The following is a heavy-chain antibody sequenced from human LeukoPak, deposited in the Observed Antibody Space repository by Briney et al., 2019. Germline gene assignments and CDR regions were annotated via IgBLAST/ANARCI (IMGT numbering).Heavy chain of an antibody. CDR2: IKSKTDGGTT. Sequence: GGSLRLSCAASGFTFSNAWMSWVRQAPGKGLEWVGRIKSKTDGGTTDYAAPVKGRFTISRDDSKNTLYLQMNSLKTEDTAVYYCTTKWLLRFLEWPGGFDPWGQGTLVTVSS. CDR3: TTKWLLRFLEWPGGFDP. CDR1: GFTFSNAW. J-gene: IGHJ5*02. D-gene: IGHD3-3*01. V-gene: IGHV3-15*01.